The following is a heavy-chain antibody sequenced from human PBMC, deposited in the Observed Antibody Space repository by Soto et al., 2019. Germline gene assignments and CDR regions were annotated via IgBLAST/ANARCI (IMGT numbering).Heavy chain of an antibody. V-gene: IGHV4-31*03. Sequence: PSETLSLTCTVSGGSISSGGYYWSWIRQHPGKGLEWIGYIYYSGSTYYNPSLKSRVTISVDTSKNQFSLKLSSVTAADTAVYYCARESIAAAGTSAPFDYWGQGTLVTVSS. J-gene: IGHJ4*02. CDR1: GGSISSGGYY. CDR3: ARESIAAAGTSAPFDY. CDR2: IYYSGST. D-gene: IGHD6-13*01.